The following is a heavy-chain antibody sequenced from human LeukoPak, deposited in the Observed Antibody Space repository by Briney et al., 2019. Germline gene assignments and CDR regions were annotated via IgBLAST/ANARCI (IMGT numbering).Heavy chain of an antibody. CDR1: GYTGIELS. CDR2: FDPEDGET. Sequence: ASVKVSCKLSGYTGIELSMRWVRQVPGKGLEWMGGFDPEDGETKYAQKFQGRVTMTEDTSTDTAYMELSRLTSEDTAVYYCATYTISGVVTYASLIWGRGTLVTVSS. J-gene: IGHJ3*02. V-gene: IGHV1-24*01. D-gene: IGHD3-3*01. CDR3: ATYTISGVVTYASLI.